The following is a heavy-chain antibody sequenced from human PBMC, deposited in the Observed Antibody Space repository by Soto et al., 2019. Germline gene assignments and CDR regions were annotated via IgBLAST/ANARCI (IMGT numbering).Heavy chain of an antibody. J-gene: IGHJ4*02. CDR1: GFTFSNYG. D-gene: IGHD3-22*01. Sequence: SCAASGFTFSNYGMHWVRQAPGKGLEYVSAITSDGGRTYYADSVKGRFTISRDNSKNTLYLQMGSLTAGDMAVYYCARVFHDSSAYYYDYWGQGSLVTVSS. CDR2: ITSDGGRT. V-gene: IGHV3-64*02. CDR3: ARVFHDSSAYYYDY.